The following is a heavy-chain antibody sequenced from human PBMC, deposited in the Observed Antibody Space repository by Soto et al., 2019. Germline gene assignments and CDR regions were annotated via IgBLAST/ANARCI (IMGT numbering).Heavy chain of an antibody. J-gene: IGHJ2*01. CDR1: GGSISSYY. CDR3: ASRITMIVVVITSSWYFDL. Sequence: ETLSLTCTVSGGSISSYYWSWVRQAPGKGLEWVSAISGSGGSTYYADSVKGRFTISRDNPKNTLYLQMNSLRAEDTAVYYCASRITMIVVVITSSWYFDLWGRGTLVTVSS. D-gene: IGHD3-22*01. CDR2: ISGSGGST. V-gene: IGHV3-23*01.